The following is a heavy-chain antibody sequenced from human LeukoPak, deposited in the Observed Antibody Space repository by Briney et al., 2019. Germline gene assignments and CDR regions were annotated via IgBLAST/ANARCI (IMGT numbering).Heavy chain of an antibody. Sequence: GGSLRLSCAASGFTFSSYAMSWVRQAPGKGLEWVSAISGSGGSTYYADSVKGRFTISRDNSKNTLYLQMNSLGAEDTAVYYCAKAGYYYDSSGFDYWGQGTLVTVSS. V-gene: IGHV3-23*01. CDR2: ISGSGGST. CDR3: AKAGYYYDSSGFDY. J-gene: IGHJ4*02. D-gene: IGHD3-22*01. CDR1: GFTFSSYA.